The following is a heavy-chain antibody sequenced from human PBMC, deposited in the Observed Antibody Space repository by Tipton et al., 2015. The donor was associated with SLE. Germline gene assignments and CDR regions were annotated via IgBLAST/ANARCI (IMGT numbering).Heavy chain of an antibody. Sequence: TLSLTCSVSGVSISRGSYFWTWIRQPAGKGLGWVGHIFSTGITYYNPSLKSRVSISADTSKNQFSLNLDSMTAADTAVYYCARDSHTDYGDFYVDSWGQGTLVTVSS. J-gene: IGHJ4*02. V-gene: IGHV4-61*09. CDR1: GVSISRGSYF. CDR3: ARDSHTDYGDFYVDS. D-gene: IGHD4-17*01. CDR2: IFSTGIT.